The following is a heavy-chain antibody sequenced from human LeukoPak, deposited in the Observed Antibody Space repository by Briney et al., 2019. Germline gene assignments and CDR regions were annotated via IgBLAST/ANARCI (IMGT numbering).Heavy chain of an antibody. CDR2: IIPILGIA. J-gene: IGHJ6*03. Sequence: SVKVSCKASGGTFSSYTISWVRQAPGQGLEWMGRIIPILGIANYAQKFQGRVTITADKSTSTAYMELSSLRSEDTAVYYCARSHTFNEKWELPPEDYYYYYMDVWGKGTTVTVSS. CDR1: GGTFSSYT. V-gene: IGHV1-69*02. D-gene: IGHD1-26*01. CDR3: ARSHTFNEKWELPPEDYYYYYMDV.